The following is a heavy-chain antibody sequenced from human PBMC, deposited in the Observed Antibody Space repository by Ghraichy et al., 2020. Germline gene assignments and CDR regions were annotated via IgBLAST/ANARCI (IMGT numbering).Heavy chain of an antibody. J-gene: IGHJ4*02. V-gene: IGHV1-2*02. CDR3: WVVVTAIRQGGFDY. D-gene: IGHD2-21*02. CDR1: GYTFTGYY. Sequence: ASVKVSCKASGYTFTGYYMHWVRQAPGQGLEWMGWINPNSGGTNYAQKFQGRVTMTRDTSISTAYMELSMLRSDDTAVYYCWVVVTAIRQGGFDYWGQGTLVTVSS. CDR2: INPNSGGT.